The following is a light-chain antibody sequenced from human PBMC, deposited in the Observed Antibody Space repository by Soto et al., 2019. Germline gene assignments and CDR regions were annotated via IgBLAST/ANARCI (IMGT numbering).Light chain of an antibody. V-gene: IGKV1-6*01. J-gene: IGKJ1*01. CDR2: AAS. Sequence: AIQLTQSPSSLSASVGDRVTITCRASQGISSYLALYQQKPGKAPKLLIYAASTLQSGVPSRFSGSGSGTDFTLTISSLQPEDFATYYCLQDYSYPWTFGQGTKVDIK. CDR1: QGISSY. CDR3: LQDYSYPWT.